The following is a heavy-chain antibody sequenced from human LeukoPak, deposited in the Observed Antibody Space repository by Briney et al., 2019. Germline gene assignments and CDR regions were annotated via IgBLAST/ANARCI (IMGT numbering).Heavy chain of an antibody. D-gene: IGHD3-22*01. CDR1: GCGFNNYW. V-gene: IGHV5-51*01. Sequence: GGYLKISFKGSGCGFNNYWIGWVRPMPGKGVEGMGIIYPGDSDTRYSPSFQCQVTISAYKSISTAYLQWSSLKASDTAMYYCASPDYYDSSGYSPGVGYWGQGTLVTVSS. CDR3: ASPDYYDSSGYSPGVGY. J-gene: IGHJ4*02. CDR2: IYPGDSDT.